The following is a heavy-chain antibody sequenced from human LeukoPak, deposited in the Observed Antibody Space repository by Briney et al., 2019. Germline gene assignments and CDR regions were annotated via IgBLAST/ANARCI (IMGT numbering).Heavy chain of an antibody. D-gene: IGHD2-2*02. J-gene: IGHJ4*02. CDR1: GFTFSSYA. CDR3: AKDLYCSSTSCYIAGGYFRY. Sequence: GGSLRLFCAASGFTFSSYAMRRAGQAPGKGLERVSAISGRCGSAYYGGSVKCRFTISRDNSKNTLYLQMNSLRAEDTAVYYCAKDLYCSSTSCYIAGGYFRYWGQGTLVTVSS. V-gene: IGHV3-23*01. CDR2: ISGRCGSA.